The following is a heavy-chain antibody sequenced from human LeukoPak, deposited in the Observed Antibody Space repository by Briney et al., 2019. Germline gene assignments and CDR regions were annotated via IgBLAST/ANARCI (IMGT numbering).Heavy chain of an antibody. CDR1: GYTFTGYY. V-gene: IGHV1-2*02. CDR3: AREGLLGAAYY. CDR2: INPKSGGT. D-gene: IGHD1-26*01. Sequence: ASVKVSCKASGYTFTGYYIHWVRQAPGQGLECMGWINPKSGGTNYAQKFQGRVTMTRDTSISTAYMELSRLRSDDTAVYYCAREGLLGAAYYWGQGTLVTVSS. J-gene: IGHJ4*02.